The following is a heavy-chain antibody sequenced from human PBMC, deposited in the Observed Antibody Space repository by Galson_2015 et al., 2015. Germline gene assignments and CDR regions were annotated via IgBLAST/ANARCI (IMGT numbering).Heavy chain of an antibody. D-gene: IGHD3-22*01. J-gene: IGHJ2*01. V-gene: IGHV1-3*01. CDR3: ARVKNDYYDSSVYSSGYWSFDL. CDR2: INAGNGNT. CDR1: GYTFTGYA. Sequence: SVKVSCKASGYTFTGYAMHWVRQAPGQRLEWMGWINAGNGNTKYSQKFQGRVTITRDTSASTAYMELSNLRSEDTAVYYCARVKNDYYDSSVYSSGYWSFDLWGRGTLVTVSS.